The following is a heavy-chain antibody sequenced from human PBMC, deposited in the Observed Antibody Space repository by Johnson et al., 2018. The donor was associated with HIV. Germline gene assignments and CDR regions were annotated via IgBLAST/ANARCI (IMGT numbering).Heavy chain of an antibody. CDR3: ASDNGGTKDAFDM. J-gene: IGHJ3*02. CDR1: GFTVSSNY. Sequence: VQLVESGGGLIQPGGSLRLSCAGSGFTVSSNYMSWVRQAPGKGLEWVSVIYRGGNTYYADSVKGRFTISSDNSKNPLYLQMNSLRAEDTAVYYCASDNGGTKDAFDMWGQGTMVTVSS. CDR2: IYRGGNT. D-gene: IGHD3-10*01. V-gene: IGHV3-53*01.